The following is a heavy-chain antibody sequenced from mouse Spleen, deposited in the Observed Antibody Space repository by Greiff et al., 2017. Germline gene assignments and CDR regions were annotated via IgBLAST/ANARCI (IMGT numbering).Heavy chain of an antibody. CDR3: ARNDGYYVDAMDY. CDR1: GFSLTSYG. V-gene: IGHV2-6*01. CDR2: IWGGGST. D-gene: IGHD2-3*01. J-gene: IGHJ4*01. Sequence: VQLQQSGPGLVAPSQSLSITCTVSGFSLTSYGVDWVRQSPGKGLEWLGVIWGGGSTNYNSALKSRLSISKDNSKSQVFLKMNSLQTDDTAMYYCARNDGYYVDAMDYWGQGTSVTVSS.